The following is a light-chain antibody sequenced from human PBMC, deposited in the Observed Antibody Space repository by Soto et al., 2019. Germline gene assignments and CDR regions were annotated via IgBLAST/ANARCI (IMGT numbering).Light chain of an antibody. V-gene: IGKV1-9*01. CDR3: QQLNSYPLT. CDR1: QDISTY. Sequence: DIQLTQSPSFLSASVGDRVTITCRASQDISTYLAWYQQKPGKAPKLLIYGASTLQSGVTSRFSGSGSGTEFTLTISSLQPEDFATYYCQQLNSYPLTFGGGTKVEIK. CDR2: GAS. J-gene: IGKJ4*01.